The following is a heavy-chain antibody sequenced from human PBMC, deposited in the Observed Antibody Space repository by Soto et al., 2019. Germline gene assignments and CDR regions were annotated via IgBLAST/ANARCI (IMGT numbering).Heavy chain of an antibody. CDR2: IYYSVST. CDR3: ARLYGSSLFDY. Sequence: PSETLSLTCTVSGGSISSSSYYWGWIRQPPGKGLEWIGTIYYSVSTYYNPSLQSRVTISVDTSKNQFSLKLSSVTAADTAVYYCARLYGSSLFDYWGQGTLVT. V-gene: IGHV4-39*01. J-gene: IGHJ4*02. D-gene: IGHD6-6*01. CDR1: GGSISSSSYY.